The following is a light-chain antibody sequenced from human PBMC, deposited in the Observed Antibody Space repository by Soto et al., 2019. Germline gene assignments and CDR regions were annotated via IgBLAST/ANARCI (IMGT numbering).Light chain of an antibody. V-gene: IGKV3-11*01. CDR2: DAS. J-gene: IGKJ3*01. Sequence: EIVLTQSPGTLSLSPGESATLSCRASQSVSSFLAWYQQKPGQSPRLLIYDASNRATGIPTRFSGSGSGTDFTLTISSLDPEDFAVYYCQARSNWPSFGPGTKVDI. CDR1: QSVSSF. CDR3: QARSNWPS.